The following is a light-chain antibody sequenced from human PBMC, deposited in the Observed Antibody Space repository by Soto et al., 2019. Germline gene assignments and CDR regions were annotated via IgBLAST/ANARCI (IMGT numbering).Light chain of an antibody. CDR3: QHYGTSRWT. Sequence: EIVLTQSPGPLSLSPGERATLSFRASQSVVSTYLAWYQQRPGQAPRLLIYGVSSRATGIPARFSGSGSGTDFTLTISRLEPEDVAVYYCQHYGTSRWTFGQGTRVETK. V-gene: IGKV3-20*01. CDR2: GVS. CDR1: QSVVSTY. J-gene: IGKJ1*01.